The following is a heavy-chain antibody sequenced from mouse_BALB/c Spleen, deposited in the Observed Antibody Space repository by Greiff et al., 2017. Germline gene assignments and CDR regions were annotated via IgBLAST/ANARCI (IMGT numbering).Heavy chain of an antibody. Sequence: VQLQQSGAELAKPGASVKMSCKASGYTFTSYWMHWVKQRPGQGLEWIGYINPSTGYTEYNQKFKDKATLTADKSSSTAYMQLSSLTSEDSAVYYCARQDTYSASTYFDYWGAGTTLTVSS. D-gene: IGHD1-1*01. CDR3: ARQDTYSASTYFDY. V-gene: IGHV1-7*01. J-gene: IGHJ2*01. CDR1: GYTFTSYW. CDR2: INPSTGYT.